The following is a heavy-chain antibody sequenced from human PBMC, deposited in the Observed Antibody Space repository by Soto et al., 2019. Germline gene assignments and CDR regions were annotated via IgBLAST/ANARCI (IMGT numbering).Heavy chain of an antibody. D-gene: IGHD2-21*02. CDR3: ARGGGGGGDSNALDI. V-gene: IGHV4-34*01. J-gene: IGHJ3*02. CDR1: GGSFSGYY. CDR2: INHSAST. Sequence: QVHLQQWGAGLLKPSETLSLTCVVYGGSFSGYYWTWIRQVPGKGLEWIGKINHSASTNYNPSLKRRVTISEDPSQNQFSLKLNSVTAADTAVYYCARGGGGGGDSNALDIWGQGTMVTVSS.